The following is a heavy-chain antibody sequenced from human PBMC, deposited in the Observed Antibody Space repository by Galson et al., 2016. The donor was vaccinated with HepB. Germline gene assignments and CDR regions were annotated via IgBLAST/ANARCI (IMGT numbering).Heavy chain of an antibody. CDR3: VNGDY. CDR1: GFTFSNYA. Sequence: SLRLSCAASGFTFSNYAMHWARQAPGKGLDYVSAISINGGITYYADSVKGRFTLSRDKSKNTVYLRMSCLRTEDTSVYYCVNGDYWGQGTLVTVSS. J-gene: IGHJ4*02. CDR2: ISINGGIT. V-gene: IGHV3-64D*09.